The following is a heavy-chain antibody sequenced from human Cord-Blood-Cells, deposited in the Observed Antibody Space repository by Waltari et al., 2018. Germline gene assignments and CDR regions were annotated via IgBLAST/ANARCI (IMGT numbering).Heavy chain of an antibody. CDR3: ARESTHDAFDI. CDR1: GYTSSSDE. CDR2: MNPNSGNT. D-gene: IGHD2-2*01. Sequence: QAQLVQSGAEVTKPGASVKVSCKASGYTSSSDEVNWVRQATGQGLEWMGWMNPNSGNTGYAQKFQGRVTITRNTSISTAYMELSSLRSEDTAVYYCARESTHDAFDIWGQGTMVTVSS. V-gene: IGHV1-8*03. J-gene: IGHJ3*02.